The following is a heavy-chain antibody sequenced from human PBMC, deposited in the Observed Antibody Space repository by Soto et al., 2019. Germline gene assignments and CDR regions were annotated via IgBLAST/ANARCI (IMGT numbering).Heavy chain of an antibody. D-gene: IGHD3-3*01. J-gene: IGHJ4*02. CDR1: GFTFSSYA. CDR2: ISGSGGST. V-gene: IGHV3-23*01. CDR3: AKGLGTIFGVVIIEYYFDY. Sequence: GSLRLSCAASGFTFSSYAMSWVHQAPGKGLEWVSAISGSGGSTYYADSVKGRFTISRDNSKNTLYLQMNSLRAEDTAVYYCAKGLGTIFGVVIIEYYFDYWGQGTLVTVSS.